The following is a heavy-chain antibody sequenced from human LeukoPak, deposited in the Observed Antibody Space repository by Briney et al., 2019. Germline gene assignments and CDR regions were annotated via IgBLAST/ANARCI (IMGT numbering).Heavy chain of an antibody. V-gene: IGHV5-51*01. CDR2: IYPGDSDT. Sequence: GESLKFSCKGSGYSSTSYWIAWVRQIPGKGLEWMGIIYPGDSDTRYSPSFPGKVPISTDKFITTAYLQWSSLKASDTAISYCAYYDYSNYRGMMYWDQGTLVTVSS. CDR3: AYYDYSNYRGMMY. D-gene: IGHD3-22*01. CDR1: GYSSTSYW. J-gene: IGHJ4*02.